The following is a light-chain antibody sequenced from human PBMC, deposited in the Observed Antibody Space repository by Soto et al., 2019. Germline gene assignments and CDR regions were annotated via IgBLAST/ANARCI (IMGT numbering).Light chain of an antibody. V-gene: IGKV1-5*01. J-gene: IGKJ5*01. CDR1: QSISSW. CDR2: DAS. CDR3: QQSYSAPIT. Sequence: RQSPATLSLSPGERATLSCMASQSISSWLAWYQQKPGKAPKLLIYDASSLESGVPSRFSGSGSGTEFTLTISSLQPEDFAAYYCQQSYSAPITFGQGTRLEIK.